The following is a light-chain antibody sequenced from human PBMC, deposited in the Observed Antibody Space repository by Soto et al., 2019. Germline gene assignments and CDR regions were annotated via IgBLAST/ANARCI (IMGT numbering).Light chain of an antibody. J-gene: IGLJ1*01. V-gene: IGLV2-14*01. CDR1: SSDFGGGYNS. CDR3: SSKTSSSSPFV. Sequence: QSALTQPASVSGSPGQSIAISCAGTSSDFGGGYNSVSWYQQHPGKAPKLIIYEVSNRPSGVSNRFSGSKSGNTASLTISGLQADDEGDYYCSSKTSSSSPFVFGTGTKVTVL. CDR2: EVS.